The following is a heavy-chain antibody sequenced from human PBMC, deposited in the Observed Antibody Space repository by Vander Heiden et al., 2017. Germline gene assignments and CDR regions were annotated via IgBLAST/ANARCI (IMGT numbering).Heavy chain of an antibody. CDR1: GFTFSSYA. Sequence: EVQLLESGGGLVQPGGSLRLSCAAYGFTFSSYAMTWVRQAPGKGLEWVSAISGSGSNTNYADSVKGRFIISRDNSKNTLFLQMNSLRAEDRAVYYCAKEGELPYFDYWGQGTLVTVSS. D-gene: IGHD2-21*01. J-gene: IGHJ4*02. CDR3: AKEGELPYFDY. CDR2: ISGSGSNT. V-gene: IGHV3-23*01.